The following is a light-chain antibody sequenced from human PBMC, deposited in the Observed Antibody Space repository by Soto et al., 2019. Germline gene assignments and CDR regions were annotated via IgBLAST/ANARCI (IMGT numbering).Light chain of an antibody. CDR1: SGDDGGYNY. CDR2: EVS. J-gene: IGLJ1*01. Sequence: QSVLTQPASASGSPGQSVTVSCPGTSGDDGGYNYVSWYQHHPGKAPKLMIYEVSKRPSGVPDRFSGSKSGNTASLTVTGLQAEDEADYYCSSYAGSNNFVFGTGTKVTVL. CDR3: SSYAGSNNFV. V-gene: IGLV2-8*01.